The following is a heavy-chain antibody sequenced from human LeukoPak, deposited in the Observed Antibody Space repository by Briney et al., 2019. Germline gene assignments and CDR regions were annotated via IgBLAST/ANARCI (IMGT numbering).Heavy chain of an antibody. D-gene: IGHD3-22*01. CDR3: ARAPPYYYDSSGYRWDY. Sequence: GGSLRLSCAASGFTFSSYWMSWVRQAPGKGLEWVANIKQDGSEKYYVDSVKGRFTISRDNAKNSLYLQMNSLRAEDTAVYYCARAPPYYYDSSGYRWDYWGQGTLVTVSS. V-gene: IGHV3-7*01. CDR1: GFTFSSYW. J-gene: IGHJ4*02. CDR2: IKQDGSEK.